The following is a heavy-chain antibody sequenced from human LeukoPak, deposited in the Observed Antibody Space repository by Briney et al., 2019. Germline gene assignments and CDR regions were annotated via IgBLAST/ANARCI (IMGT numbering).Heavy chain of an antibody. V-gene: IGHV3-30*04. Sequence: GGSLRLSCAASGFTFSSYAMHWVRQAPGKGLEWVAVISYDGSNKYYADSVKGRLTISRDNSKNTLYLQMNSLRAEDTAVYYCARENSGSYASYFDYWGQGTLVTVSS. CDR1: GFTFSSYA. CDR2: ISYDGSNK. J-gene: IGHJ4*02. D-gene: IGHD1-26*01. CDR3: ARENSGSYASYFDY.